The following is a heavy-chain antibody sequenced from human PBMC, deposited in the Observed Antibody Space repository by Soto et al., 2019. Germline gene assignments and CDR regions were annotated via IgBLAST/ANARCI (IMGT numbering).Heavy chain of an antibody. V-gene: IGHV4-31*03. Sequence: QVQLQESGPGLVKPSQTLSLTCTVSGGSISSGGYYWSWIRQHPGKGLEWIGYIYYSGSTYYNPSLKSRVTISVDTSKNQFSLKLSSVPAADTAVYYCARDRGPDGGYDYFWFDPWGQGTLVTVSS. CDR1: GGSISSGGYY. CDR2: IYYSGST. J-gene: IGHJ5*02. D-gene: IGHD5-12*01. CDR3: ARDRGPDGGYDYFWFDP.